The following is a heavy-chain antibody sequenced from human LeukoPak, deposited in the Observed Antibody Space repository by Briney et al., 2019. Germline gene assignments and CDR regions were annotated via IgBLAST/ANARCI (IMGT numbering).Heavy chain of an antibody. J-gene: IGHJ4*02. CDR1: GGSFSGYY. V-gene: IGHV4-34*01. CDR2: TNHSGST. D-gene: IGHD6-13*01. Sequence: SSETLSLTCAVYGGSFSGYYWSWIRQPPGKGLEWIGETNHSGSTNYNPSLKSRVTISVDTSKNQFSLKLSSVTAADTAVYYCARGRVSGIDYWGQGTLVTVSS. CDR3: ARGRVSGIDY.